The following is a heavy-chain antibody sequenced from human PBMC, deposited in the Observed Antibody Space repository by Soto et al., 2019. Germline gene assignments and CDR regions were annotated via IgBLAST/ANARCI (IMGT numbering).Heavy chain of an antibody. CDR2: IIPIFGTA. J-gene: IGHJ4*02. CDR1: GGTFSSYA. CDR3: ARDRGAYYYDSSGYYPRVLDY. Sequence: SVKVSCKASGGTFSSYAISWVRQAPGQGLEWMGGIIPIFGTANYAQKFQGRVTITADESTSTAYMELSSLRSEDTAVYYCARDRGAYYYDSSGYYPRVLDYWGQGTLVTVSS. D-gene: IGHD3-22*01. V-gene: IGHV1-69*13.